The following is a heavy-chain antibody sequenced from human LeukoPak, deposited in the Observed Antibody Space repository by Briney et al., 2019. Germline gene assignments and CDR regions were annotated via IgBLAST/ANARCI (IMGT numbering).Heavy chain of an antibody. D-gene: IGHD1-26*01. CDR2: ISSNGGST. CDR3: VARHLVWELGDYFDY. Sequence: LPGGSLRLSLSASGFTFSSYAMRWVRQAPGKGLEYVSAISSNGGSTYYADSVKGRFTISRDNSKNTLYLQMSSLRAEDTAVYYRVARHLVWELGDYFDYWGQGTLVTVSS. V-gene: IGHV3-64D*09. J-gene: IGHJ4*02. CDR1: GFTFSSYA.